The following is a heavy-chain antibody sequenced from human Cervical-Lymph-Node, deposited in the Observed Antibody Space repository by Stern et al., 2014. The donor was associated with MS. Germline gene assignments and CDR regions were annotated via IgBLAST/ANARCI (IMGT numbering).Heavy chain of an antibody. D-gene: IGHD1-26*01. Sequence: QLQLQESGPGLVKPSQTLSLTCTVSGGSISNDNFFWSWIRQPAGKGLEWIGRVYLSGGTNYNPSLKSRVTISMDTSMNTFSLKLNSVTAADTAVYYCALGAEWFDPWGQGTLVTVSS. CDR3: ALGAEWFDP. J-gene: IGHJ5*02. CDR1: GGSISNDNFF. CDR2: VYLSGGT. V-gene: IGHV4-61*02.